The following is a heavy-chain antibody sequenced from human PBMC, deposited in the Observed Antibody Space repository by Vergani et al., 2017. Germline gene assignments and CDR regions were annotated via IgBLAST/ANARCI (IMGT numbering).Heavy chain of an antibody. J-gene: IGHJ6*02. CDR2: IIPIFGTA. V-gene: IGHV1-69*18. Sequence: QVQLVQSGAEVKKPGSSVKVSCKASGGTFSSYAISWVRQAPGQGLEWMGRIIPIFGTATYAQKFQGRVTITADESTSTAYMELSSLRSEDTAVYYCAAAYYEILTGVYYYYYGMDVWGQGTTVTVSS. CDR1: GGTFSSYA. CDR3: AAAYYEILTGVYYYYYGMDV. D-gene: IGHD3-9*01.